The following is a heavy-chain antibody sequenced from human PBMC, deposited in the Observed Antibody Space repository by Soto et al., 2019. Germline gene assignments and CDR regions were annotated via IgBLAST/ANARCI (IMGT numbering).Heavy chain of an antibody. V-gene: IGHV3-30*18. Sequence: QVQLVESGGGVVQPGRSLRLSCVASGFTFSRFGMHWVRQAPGKGLEWVAVISYDGSNGFYAESVKGRFIISRDNSKNTLFLQMNSLRSEDTAVYYCAKDSWGYSNHGGREYYHGMDVWGQGTTVTVPS. CDR2: ISYDGSNG. J-gene: IGHJ6*02. CDR1: GFTFSRFG. D-gene: IGHD4-4*01. CDR3: AKDSWGYSNHGGREYYHGMDV.